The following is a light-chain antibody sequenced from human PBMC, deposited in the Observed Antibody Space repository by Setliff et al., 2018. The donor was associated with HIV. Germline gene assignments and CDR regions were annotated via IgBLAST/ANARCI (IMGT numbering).Light chain of an antibody. J-gene: IGLJ1*01. Sequence: SYELTQPPSVSVAPGKTARISCGGNNIGSKSVHWYQQKPGQAPVVVIYYDSDRPSGIPERCSGSNSGNTATLTISRVEAGDEADYYCQVWDSSSDHLVFGTGTKVTVL. CDR1: NIGSKS. CDR2: YDS. CDR3: QVWDSSSDHLV. V-gene: IGLV3-21*04.